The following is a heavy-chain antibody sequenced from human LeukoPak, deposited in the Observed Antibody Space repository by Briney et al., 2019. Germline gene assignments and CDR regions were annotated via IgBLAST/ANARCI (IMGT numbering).Heavy chain of an antibody. CDR1: GLTFSNYA. Sequence: GGSLRLSCAASGLTFSNYAMNWVRQAPGKGLEWVSGISGGGDSTDYADSVKGRFTISRDNSKNMLSLQMNTLRAEDTAVYYCAKDQRGYNKPSDYWGQGTLDTVSS. D-gene: IGHD5-18*01. CDR3: AKDQRGYNKPSDY. CDR2: ISGGGDST. J-gene: IGHJ4*02. V-gene: IGHV3-23*01.